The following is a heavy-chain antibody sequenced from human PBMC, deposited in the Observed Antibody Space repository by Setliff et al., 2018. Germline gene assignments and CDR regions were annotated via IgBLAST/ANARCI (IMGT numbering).Heavy chain of an antibody. CDR2: INTGNANT. V-gene: IGHV1-3*04. CDR1: GYTFTNYA. Sequence: ASVKVSCKASGYTFTNYAIHWVRQAPGQRPEWMGWINTGNANTKYSQKFQGRVTITRDASASTAYMELSSLRSEDTAVYYCARHPHYDSSGYRDYWGQGTLVTVSS. J-gene: IGHJ4*02. CDR3: ARHPHYDSSGYRDY. D-gene: IGHD3-22*01.